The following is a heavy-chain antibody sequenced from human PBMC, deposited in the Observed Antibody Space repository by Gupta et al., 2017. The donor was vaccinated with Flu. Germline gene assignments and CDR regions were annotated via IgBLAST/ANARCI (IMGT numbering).Heavy chain of an antibody. CDR2: IKQDGSEK. Sequence: QAPGKGLEWVANIKQDGSEKYYVDSVKGRFTISRDNAKNSLYLQMNSLRAEDTAVYYCAREVGYSYGRHFDYWGQGTLVTVSS. J-gene: IGHJ4*02. CDR3: AREVGYSYGRHFDY. V-gene: IGHV3-7*01. D-gene: IGHD5-18*01.